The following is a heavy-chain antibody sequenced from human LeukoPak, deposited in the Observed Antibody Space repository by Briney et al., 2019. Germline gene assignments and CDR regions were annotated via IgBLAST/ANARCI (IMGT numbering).Heavy chain of an antibody. D-gene: IGHD5-18*01. J-gene: IGHJ5*02. CDR3: ARGIYSYGYSTFDP. V-gene: IGHV4-34*01. CDR1: GGSFSGYY. CDR2: INHSGSI. Sequence: PSETLSLTCAVYGGSFSGYYWSWIRQPPGKGLEWIGEINHSGSINYNPSLKSRVTISVDTSKNQFSLKLSSVTAADTAVYYCARGIYSYGYSTFDPWGQGTLVTVSS.